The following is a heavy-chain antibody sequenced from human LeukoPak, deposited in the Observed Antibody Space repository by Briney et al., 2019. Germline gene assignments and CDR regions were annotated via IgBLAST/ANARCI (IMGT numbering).Heavy chain of an antibody. CDR1: GFTFNSYA. Sequence: PGGSLRLSCAASGFTFNSYAMSWVRQAPGKGLEWVSLFSGSGDTTYYTDSVKGRFTISRDNSKNTLYLQMNSLRAEDTAVYYCARDSYSSSQRSYYYYGMDVWGQGTTVTVSS. D-gene: IGHD6-6*01. J-gene: IGHJ6*02. V-gene: IGHV3-23*01. CDR3: ARDSYSSSQRSYYYYGMDV. CDR2: FSGSGDTT.